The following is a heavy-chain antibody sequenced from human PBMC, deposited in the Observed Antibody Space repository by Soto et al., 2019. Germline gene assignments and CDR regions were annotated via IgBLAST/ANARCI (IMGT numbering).Heavy chain of an antibody. CDR2: ISAYNGNT. CDR3: AVAVPDDSSGYYLDY. CDR1: GYTFTSYG. J-gene: IGHJ4*02. D-gene: IGHD3-22*01. V-gene: IGHV1-18*04. Sequence: ASVKVSCKASGYTFTSYGISWARQAPGQGLEWMGWISAYNGNTNYAQKLQGRVTMTTDTSTSTAYMELRSLGSDDTAVYYCAVAVPDDSSGYYLDYWGQGTLVTVS.